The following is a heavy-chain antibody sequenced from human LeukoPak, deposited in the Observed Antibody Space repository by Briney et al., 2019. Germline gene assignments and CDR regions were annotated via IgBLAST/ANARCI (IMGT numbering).Heavy chain of an antibody. V-gene: IGHV1-2*02. Sequence: ASVKVSCKASGYIFTGYYMHWVRQAPGQGLEWVGWINPTTGDTHFAQKFQGRVTMTRDTSITTAYMEVNRLRSDDTAVYYCASDTEYWGQGTLVTVSS. D-gene: IGHD1-14*01. CDR3: ASDTEY. CDR1: GYIFTGYY. J-gene: IGHJ4*02. CDR2: INPTTGDT.